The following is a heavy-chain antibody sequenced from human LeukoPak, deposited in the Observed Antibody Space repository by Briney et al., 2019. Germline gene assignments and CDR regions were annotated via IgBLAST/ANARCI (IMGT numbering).Heavy chain of an antibody. J-gene: IGHJ4*02. CDR1: GGSISSDNSY. Sequence: SETLSLTCTVSGGSISSDNSYWGWIRQPPGKGLEWIGTIYYSGITYYNPSLKSRVTISVDTSKNQFSLKLSSVTAADTAVYYCARRLVRGVIIIGFDCWGQGTLVTVSS. V-gene: IGHV4-39*01. CDR3: ARRLVRGVIIIGFDC. CDR2: IYYSGIT. D-gene: IGHD3-10*01.